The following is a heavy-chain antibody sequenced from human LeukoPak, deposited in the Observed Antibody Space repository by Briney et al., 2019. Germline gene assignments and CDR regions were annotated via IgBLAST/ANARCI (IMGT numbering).Heavy chain of an antibody. CDR2: IYSGGST. CDR1: GFTVSSDY. Sequence: PGGSLRLSCAASGFTVSSDYMSWVRQAPGKGREWVSVIYSGGSTYYADSVKGRFTISRDKSKNTVYLQMNSLRFEDTAMYYCARNWIDPWGQGTLVTVSS. CDR3: ARNWIDP. V-gene: IGHV3-53*05. J-gene: IGHJ5*02.